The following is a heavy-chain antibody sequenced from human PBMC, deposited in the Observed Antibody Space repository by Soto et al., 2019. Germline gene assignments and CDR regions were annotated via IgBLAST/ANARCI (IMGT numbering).Heavy chain of an antibody. CDR2: INYSGRT. V-gene: IGHV4-31*03. J-gene: IGHJ5*02. Sequence: SETLSLTCTVSGGSISSGGYYWSWIRQHPGKGLEWNGHINYSGRTYYNSSLKSRVSISVDTSKNQFSLKLSSVTAADTAIYYCARDYNRRPVGWFDPWGQGTLVTVSS. CDR1: GGSISSGGYY. D-gene: IGHD3-10*01. CDR3: ARDYNRRPVGWFDP.